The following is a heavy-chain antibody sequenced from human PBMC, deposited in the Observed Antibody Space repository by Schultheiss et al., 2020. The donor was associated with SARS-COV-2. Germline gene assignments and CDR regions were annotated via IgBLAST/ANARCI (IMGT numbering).Heavy chain of an antibody. V-gene: IGHV4-4*07. CDR1: GGSISSYY. CDR3: ARGWDTGSHYYYYGMDV. J-gene: IGHJ6*02. CDR2: IYTSGST. D-gene: IGHD1-26*01. Sequence: SETLSLTCTVSGGSISSYYWGWIRQPAGKGLEWIGRIYTSGSTNYNPSLKSRVTISVDTSKNQFSLKLSSVTAADTAVYYCARGWDTGSHYYYYGMDVWGQGTTVTVSS.